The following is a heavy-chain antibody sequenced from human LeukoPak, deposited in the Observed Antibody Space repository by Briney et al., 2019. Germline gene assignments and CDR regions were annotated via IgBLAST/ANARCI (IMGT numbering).Heavy chain of an antibody. J-gene: IGHJ1*01. CDR1: GFTFSSYA. D-gene: IGHD2-8*01. V-gene: IGHV3-23*01. Sequence: GGSLRLSCAASGFTFSSYATSWVRQAPGEGLEWVSAISGSGGSTFYAESVKGRFTISRDNSKNTLYLQMNSLRAEDTALYYGAKPGRGGLYGGGFQHWGQGTLVTVSS. CDR2: ISGSGGST. CDR3: AKPGRGGLYGGGFQH.